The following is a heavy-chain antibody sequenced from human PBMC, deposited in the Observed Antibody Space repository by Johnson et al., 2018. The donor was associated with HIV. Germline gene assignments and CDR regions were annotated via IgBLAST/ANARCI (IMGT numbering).Heavy chain of an antibody. CDR2: ISGSGGST. CDR1: GSTFSSQA. J-gene: IGHJ3*02. CDR3: ARGSSSLSGAFDI. Sequence: EVQLVESGGGLLQPGGSLRLSCSAPGSTFSSQAMSWVRQAPGTGLEWVSAISGSGGSTYYADSVKGRFTISRDNSKNTLYLQMNSLRAEDTAVYYCARGSSSLSGAFDIWGQGTMVTVSS. D-gene: IGHD6-6*01. V-gene: IGHV3-23*04.